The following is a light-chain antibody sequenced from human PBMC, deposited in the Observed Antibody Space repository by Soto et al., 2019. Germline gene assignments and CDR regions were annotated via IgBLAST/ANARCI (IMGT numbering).Light chain of an antibody. J-gene: IGKJ1*01. CDR3: QQYNTWPGWT. CDR2: GAS. Sequence: EVVMTQSPAALSVSPWERATLSCRASQSINSNLAWYQQKPGQAPRLLVYGASTMATGIPARFSGTGSGTEFTLTISSLQSEDFAVYYCQQYNTWPGWTFGQGTKVEIK. V-gene: IGKV3-15*01. CDR1: QSINSN.